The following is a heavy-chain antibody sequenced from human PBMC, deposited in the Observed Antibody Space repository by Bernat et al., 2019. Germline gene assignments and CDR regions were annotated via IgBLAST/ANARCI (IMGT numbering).Heavy chain of an antibody. V-gene: IGHV4-31*03. CDR1: GGSISSSDYF. D-gene: IGHD3-10*01. Sequence: QVQLQESGPGLVKPSQTLSLTCTVSGGSISSSDYFWNWIRQHPGKGLEWIGYIYYSGSTHYNPSLQSRVTISVDTSKNQFSLKLNSVTAADTAVYYCARDQITMVRGVIRYFDYWGQGTLVTVSS. CDR2: IYYSGST. J-gene: IGHJ4*02. CDR3: ARDQITMVRGVIRYFDY.